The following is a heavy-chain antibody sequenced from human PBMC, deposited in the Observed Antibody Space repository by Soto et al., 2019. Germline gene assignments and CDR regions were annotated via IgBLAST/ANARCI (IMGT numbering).Heavy chain of an antibody. CDR2: ISGSGSPV. J-gene: IGHJ4*02. Sequence: EVQLVESGGVLVQPGGSLRLSCAASGFSLSSYSMTWVRQAPGKGLEWVSYISGSGSPVFYADSVKGRFTVSKDNARNSLYLQMNSLRAEDTAVYYCARGCSGSCWFNYWRQGTLVTVSS. CDR1: GFSLSSYS. CDR3: ARGCSGSCWFNY. D-gene: IGHD2-15*01. V-gene: IGHV3-48*04.